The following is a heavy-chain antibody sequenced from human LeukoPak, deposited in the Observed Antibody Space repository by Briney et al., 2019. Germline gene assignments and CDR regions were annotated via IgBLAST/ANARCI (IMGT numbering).Heavy chain of an antibody. CDR3: ARVLEWELLHAFDI. Sequence: SQTLSLTCAVSGGSISRGGYSWSWIRQPPGKAMEFIAYIYYTGNTYFNPPLKSRVTISVDTSKNQFSLKLSSVTAADTAVYYCARVLEWELLHAFDIWGQGTMVTVSS. J-gene: IGHJ3*02. D-gene: IGHD1-26*01. CDR1: GGSISRGGYS. V-gene: IGHV4-30-4*07. CDR2: IYYTGNT.